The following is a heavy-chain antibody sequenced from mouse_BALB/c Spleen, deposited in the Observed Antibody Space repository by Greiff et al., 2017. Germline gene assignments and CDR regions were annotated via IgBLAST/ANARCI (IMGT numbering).Heavy chain of an antibody. CDR2: ISSGGSYT. J-gene: IGHJ1*01. V-gene: IGHV5-9-4*01. D-gene: IGHD1-1*01. CDR1: GFTFSSYA. Sequence: EVKLMESGGGLVKPGGSLKLSCAASGFTFSSYAMSWVRQSPEKRLEWVAEISSGGSYTYYPDTVTGRFTISRDNAKNTLYLEMSSLRSEDTAMYYCARVITTDWYFDVWGAGTTVTVSS. CDR3: ARVITTDWYFDV.